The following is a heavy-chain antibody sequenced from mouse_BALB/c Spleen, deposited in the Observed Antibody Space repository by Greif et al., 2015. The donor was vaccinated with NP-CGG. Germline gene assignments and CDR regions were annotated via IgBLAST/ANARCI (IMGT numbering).Heavy chain of an antibody. CDR2: INPNNGGT. D-gene: IGHD1-1*01. Sequence: EVKLQESGPELVKPGASVKISCKTSGYTFTEYTMHWVKQSHGKSLEWIGGINPNNGGTSYNQKFKGKATLTVDKSSSTAYMKLHSLASEDSAVDYSTNYYGRIMDYWDQGASVTVSS. J-gene: IGHJ4*01. CDR1: GYTFTEYT. V-gene: IGHV1-18*01. CDR3: TNYYGRIMDY.